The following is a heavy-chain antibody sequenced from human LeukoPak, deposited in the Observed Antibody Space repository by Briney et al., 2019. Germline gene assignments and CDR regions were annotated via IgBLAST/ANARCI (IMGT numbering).Heavy chain of an antibody. CDR3: ARDFYSSFDY. CDR2: ISSSGSTI. Sequence: PGGSLRLSCAASGFSFSSYGMNWVRQAPGKGLEWVSYISSSGSTIYYADSVKGRFTISRDNAKNSLYLQMNSLRAEDTAVYYCARDFYSSFDYWGQGTLVTVSS. V-gene: IGHV3-48*04. J-gene: IGHJ4*02. CDR1: GFSFSSYG. D-gene: IGHD4-11*01.